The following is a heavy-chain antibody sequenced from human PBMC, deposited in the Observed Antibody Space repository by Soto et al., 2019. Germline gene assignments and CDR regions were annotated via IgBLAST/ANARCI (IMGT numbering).Heavy chain of an antibody. J-gene: IGHJ6*02. D-gene: IGHD3-10*01. CDR1: GFTFDDYT. CDR3: AKDGGVRGEPAYYYYYYGMDV. Sequence: EVQLVESGGVVVQPGGSPRLSCAASGFTFDDYTMHWVRQAPGKGLEWVSLISWDGGSTYYADSVKGRFTISRDNSKNSLYLQMNSLRTEDTALYYCAKDGGVRGEPAYYYYYYGMDVWGQGTTVTVSS. V-gene: IGHV3-43*01. CDR2: ISWDGGST.